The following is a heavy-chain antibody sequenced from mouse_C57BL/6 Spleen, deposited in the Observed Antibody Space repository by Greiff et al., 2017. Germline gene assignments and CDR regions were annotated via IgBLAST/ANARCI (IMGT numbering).Heavy chain of an antibody. Sequence: EVQLVESGGGLVKPGGSLKLSCAASGFTFSDYGMHWVRQAPEQGLEWVAYISSGSSNIYYADTVKGRFTISRDNATNTLFLQMTSLRSEDTAMYYCARPGGNGYFDYWGQGTTLTVSS. CDR3: ARPGGNGYFDY. CDR1: GFTFSDYG. J-gene: IGHJ2*01. V-gene: IGHV5-17*01. CDR2: ISSGSSNI. D-gene: IGHD1-1*01.